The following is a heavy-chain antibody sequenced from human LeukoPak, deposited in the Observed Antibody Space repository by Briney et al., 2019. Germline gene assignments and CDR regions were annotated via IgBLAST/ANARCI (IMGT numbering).Heavy chain of an antibody. CDR3: ASKPTIRAFDI. V-gene: IGHV3-21*01. J-gene: IGHJ3*02. Sequence: GGSLRLSCAASGFTFSSYSMNWVRQAPGKGLEWVSSISSSSSYIYYADSVKGRFTISRDNAKNSLYLQMNSLRAEDTAVYYCASKPTIRAFDIWGQGTMVTVSS. CDR1: GFTFSSYS. CDR2: ISSSSSYI. D-gene: IGHD2-2*01.